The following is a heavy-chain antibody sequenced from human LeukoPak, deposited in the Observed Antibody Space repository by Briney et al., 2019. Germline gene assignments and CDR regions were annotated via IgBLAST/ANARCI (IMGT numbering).Heavy chain of an antibody. CDR3: ARRVHSSSWSSYFDY. V-gene: IGHV4-31*03. D-gene: IGHD6-13*01. CDR1: GGSISSGGYY. CDR2: IYYTGST. Sequence: SETLSLTCTVSGGSISSGGYYWSWIRQPPGKGLEWIGYIYYTGSTYYNPSLKNRLTISIDTSKSQFSLKLSSVTAADTAVYYCARRVHSSSWSSYFDYWGQETLVTVSS. J-gene: IGHJ4*02.